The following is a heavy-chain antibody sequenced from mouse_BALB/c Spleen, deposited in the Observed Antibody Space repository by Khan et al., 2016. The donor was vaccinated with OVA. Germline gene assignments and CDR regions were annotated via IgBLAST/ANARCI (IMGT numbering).Heavy chain of an antibody. CDR1: GYTFTTYT. J-gene: IGHJ3*01. Sequence: QVQLQQSGAELARPGASVKMSCKTSGYTFTTYTLHWVKQRPGRSLEWIGYINPSNDYTNYNQKFKDKSTLTADKSSSTAYMQLSILTSEDSAVYYCARSGQLGLRGGFTYWGQGTLVTVSA. CDR2: INPSNDYT. CDR3: ARSGQLGLRGGFTY. D-gene: IGHD3-2*01. V-gene: IGHV1-4*01.